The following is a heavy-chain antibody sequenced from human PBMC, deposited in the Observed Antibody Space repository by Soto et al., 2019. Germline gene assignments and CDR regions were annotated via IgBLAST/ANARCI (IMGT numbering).Heavy chain of an antibody. CDR3: ARGVSNVELWFDP. D-gene: IGHD1-1*01. CDR1: GGSISSGDYY. V-gene: IGHV4-30-4*01. J-gene: IGHJ5*02. Sequence: QVQLQESGPGLLKPSQTLSLTCTVSGGSISSGDYYWSWIRQPPGKGLECIGYIYYSGSTYYNPSLKSRVNRSVATAENQLSLKLSSVTSAATAVYYCARGVSNVELWFDPWGQGTLVAVGS. CDR2: IYYSGST.